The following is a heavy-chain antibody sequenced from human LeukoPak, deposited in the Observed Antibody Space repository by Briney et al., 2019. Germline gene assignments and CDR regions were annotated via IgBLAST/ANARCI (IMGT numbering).Heavy chain of an antibody. CDR2: IYSGGST. Sequence: GGSLRLSCAAYGFTVSTDYVSWVRQAPGKGLEWVSVIYSGGSTYYADSVKGRFTNSRDNSKNTLYLQMNSVRSEDTAIYYCARDGNSYSFAYWGQGSLVTVSS. D-gene: IGHD3-10*01. V-gene: IGHV3-66*02. CDR3: ARDGNSYSFAY. J-gene: IGHJ4*02. CDR1: GFTVSTDY.